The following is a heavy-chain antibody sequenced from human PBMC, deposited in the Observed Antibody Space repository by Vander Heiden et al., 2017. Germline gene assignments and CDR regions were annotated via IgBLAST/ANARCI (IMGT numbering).Heavy chain of an antibody. J-gene: IGHJ5*02. D-gene: IGHD3-3*01. CDR2: YYYSGST. Sequence: QLQLQESGPGLVKPSETLSLTCTVYGSSISSSNYYWGWIRQPPGKGLEFIGIYYYSGSTYYNPSLKSRVTIPVDTSMNQFSLKLSSVTAADTAVYYCARGFWAGYPDTWGQGALVTVSS. V-gene: IGHV4-39*01. CDR3: ARGFWAGYPDT. CDR1: GSSISSSNYY.